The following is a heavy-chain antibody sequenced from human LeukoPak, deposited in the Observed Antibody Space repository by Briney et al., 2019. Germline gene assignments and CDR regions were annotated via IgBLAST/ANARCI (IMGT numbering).Heavy chain of an antibody. CDR3: TRQWATAGAGPLDFDY. CDR1: GFTFSGSA. CDR2: IRSKANNYAT. D-gene: IGHD6-13*01. J-gene: IGHJ4*02. V-gene: IGHV3-73*01. Sequence: GGSLRLSCAASGFTFSGSAMHWVRQPSGKGLEWVGRIRSKANNYATAYAASVKGRFIISRDDSKNTAYLQMNSLKTEDTAVYYCTRQWATAGAGPLDFDYWGQGTLITVYS.